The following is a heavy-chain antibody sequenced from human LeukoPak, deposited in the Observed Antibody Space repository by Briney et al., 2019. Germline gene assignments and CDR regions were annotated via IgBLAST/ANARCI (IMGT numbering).Heavy chain of an antibody. Sequence: ASVKVSCKASGYTFTGYYMLWVRQAPGQGLEWMGWINPNSGGTNYAQKFQGRVTMTRDTSISTAYMELSRLRSDDTAVYYCARARIERFGELLYPDYWGQGTLVTVSS. J-gene: IGHJ4*02. V-gene: IGHV1-2*02. D-gene: IGHD3-10*01. CDR3: ARARIERFGELLYPDY. CDR1: GYTFTGYY. CDR2: INPNSGGT.